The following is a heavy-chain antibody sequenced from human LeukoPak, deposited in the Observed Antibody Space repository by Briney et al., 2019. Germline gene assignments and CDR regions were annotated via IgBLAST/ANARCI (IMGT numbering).Heavy chain of an antibody. Sequence: PGGSLRLSCAASGFTFSSYSMNLVRQAPGKGLEWVSSISSSSSYIYYADSVKGRFTISRDNAKNSLYLQMNSPRAEDMAVYYCARVSQGDYPNFDYWGQGTLVTVSS. CDR1: GFTFSSYS. CDR3: ARVSQGDYPNFDY. CDR2: ISSSSSYI. D-gene: IGHD4-17*01. V-gene: IGHV3-21*04. J-gene: IGHJ4*02.